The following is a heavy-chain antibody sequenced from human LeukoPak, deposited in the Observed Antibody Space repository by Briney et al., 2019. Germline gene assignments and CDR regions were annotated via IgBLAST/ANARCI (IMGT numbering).Heavy chain of an antibody. V-gene: IGHV3-9*01. Sequence: SLRLSCGGSGFNFEDYAMHWVRQAPGQGLEWVSGISYNSGSIGYADSVKGRFTISRDNAKNALYLQMNSLRLEDTALYYCATRASVGVTAFDIWGQGTLVTVSS. CDR3: ATRASVGVTAFDI. CDR2: ISYNSGSI. J-gene: IGHJ3*02. D-gene: IGHD1-26*01. CDR1: GFNFEDYA.